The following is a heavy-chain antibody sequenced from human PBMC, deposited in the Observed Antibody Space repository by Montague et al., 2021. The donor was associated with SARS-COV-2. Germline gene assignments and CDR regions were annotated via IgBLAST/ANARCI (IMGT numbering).Heavy chain of an antibody. J-gene: IGHJ6*02. V-gene: IGHV3-30*04. CDR3: ARDLQDYYGMDV. D-gene: IGHD4-11*01. CDR2: ISYDGSNK. CDR1: GFTFSSYA. Sequence: SLRLSCAASGFTFSSYAMHWVRQAPGKGLEWVAVISYDGSNKYYADSVKGRFTISRDNSKNTLYLQMNSLRAEDTAVYYCARDLQDYYGMDVWGQGTPVTVSS.